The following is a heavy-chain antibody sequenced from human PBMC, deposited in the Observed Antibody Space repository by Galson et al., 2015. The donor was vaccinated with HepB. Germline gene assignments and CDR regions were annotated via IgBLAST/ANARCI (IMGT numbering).Heavy chain of an antibody. CDR2: IIPIFGTA. D-gene: IGHD3-22*01. CDR3: ARGDSTDSSGYYYELDY. CDR1: GGTFSSYA. Sequence: SVKVSCKASGGTFSSYAISWVRQAPGQGLEWMGGIIPIFGTANYAQKFQGRVTITADKSTSTAYMELSSLRSEDTAVYYCARGDSTDSSGYYYELDYWGQGTLVTVSS. V-gene: IGHV1-69*06. J-gene: IGHJ4*02.